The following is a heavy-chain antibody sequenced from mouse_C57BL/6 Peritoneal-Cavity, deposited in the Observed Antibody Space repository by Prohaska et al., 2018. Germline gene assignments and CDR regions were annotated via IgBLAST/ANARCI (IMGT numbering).Heavy chain of an antibody. CDR2: INPSRGYT. Sequence: MSCKASGYTFTSYTMHWVKQRPGQGLEWIGYINPSRGYTKYNQKCKDKATWTAHKYSSRAYMELSSLTSEDSEVYYCARADITTVVADYWGQGTTLTVSS. J-gene: IGHJ2*01. V-gene: IGHV1-4*01. D-gene: IGHD1-1*01. CDR1: GYTFTSYT. CDR3: ARADITTVVADY.